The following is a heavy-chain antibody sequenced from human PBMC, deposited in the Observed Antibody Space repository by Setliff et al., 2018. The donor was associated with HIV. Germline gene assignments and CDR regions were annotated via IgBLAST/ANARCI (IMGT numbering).Heavy chain of an antibody. CDR3: ARSDSGYRSSWAPFEI. D-gene: IGHD6-13*01. J-gene: IGHJ3*02. Sequence: PSETLSLTCTVSGDSITSGGYFWSWIRQPPGKGLEWIGSIYHSGSTYYNPSLKSRVTISVDPSKNQFSLKLSSVTAADTAVYYCARSDSGYRSSWAPFEIWGQGTMVTVSS. CDR2: IYHSGST. V-gene: IGHV4-38-2*02. CDR1: GDSITSGGYF.